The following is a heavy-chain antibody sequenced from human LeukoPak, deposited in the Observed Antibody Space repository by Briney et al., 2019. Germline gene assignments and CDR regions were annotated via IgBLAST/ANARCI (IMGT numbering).Heavy chain of an antibody. D-gene: IGHD3-16*01. CDR3: ARLFRGVGY. J-gene: IGHJ4*02. CDR1: GGSISGSEYY. CDR2: IYYSGST. Sequence: SETLSLTCTVSGGSISGSEYYWGWIRQPPGKGLEWIGSIYYSGSTYYNTSLKSRVTISVDTSRNQFSLKLSSVTAADTALYYCARLFRGVGYWGQGTLVTVSS. V-gene: IGHV4-39*01.